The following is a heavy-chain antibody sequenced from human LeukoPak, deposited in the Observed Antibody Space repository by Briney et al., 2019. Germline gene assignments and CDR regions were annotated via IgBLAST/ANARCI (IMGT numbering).Heavy chain of an antibody. J-gene: IGHJ4*02. CDR1: GFTFDDYA. Sequence: GGSLRLSCAASGFTFDDYAMNWVRQAPGKGLEWVSGINWNSGNIAYADSVKGRFTISRDNTKSSLYLQMNSLRPEDLAFYYWRGGGGRDSSSFFHWGQGTLVTVSS. V-gene: IGHV3-9*03. D-gene: IGHD6-6*01. CDR2: INWNSGNI. CDR3: RGGGGRDSSSFFH.